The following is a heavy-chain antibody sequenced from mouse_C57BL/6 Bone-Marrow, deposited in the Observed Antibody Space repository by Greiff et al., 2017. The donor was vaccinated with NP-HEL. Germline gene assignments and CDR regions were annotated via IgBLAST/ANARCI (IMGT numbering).Heavy chain of an antibody. CDR2: ITHSGET. J-gene: IGHJ4*01. Sequence: VQLQESGPGLVKPSQSLFLTCSITGFPITSGYYWIWIRQSPGKPLEWMGYITHSGETFYNPSLQSPISITRETSKNQFFLQLNSVTTEDTAMYYCAGGYSPYGDYAMDYWGQGTSVTVSS. D-gene: IGHD2-12*01. CDR3: AGGYSPYGDYAMDY. CDR1: GFPITSGYY. V-gene: IGHV12-3*01.